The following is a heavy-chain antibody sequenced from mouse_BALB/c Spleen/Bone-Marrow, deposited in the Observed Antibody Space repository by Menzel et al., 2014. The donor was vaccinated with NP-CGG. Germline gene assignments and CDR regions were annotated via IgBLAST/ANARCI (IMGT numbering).Heavy chain of an antibody. V-gene: IGHV1-12*01. J-gene: IGHJ3*01. Sequence: LQQSGAELVRSGASVKMSCKASGYTFTSYNMHWVKQTPGQGLEWIGYIYPGSGGTNYNQKFKGKATLTADTSSSTAYMQSTSLTSEDSAVYFCARSGRQAWFPYWGQGTLVTVSA. CDR1: GYTFTSYN. CDR2: IYPGSGGT. CDR3: ARSGRQAWFPY. D-gene: IGHD2-12*01.